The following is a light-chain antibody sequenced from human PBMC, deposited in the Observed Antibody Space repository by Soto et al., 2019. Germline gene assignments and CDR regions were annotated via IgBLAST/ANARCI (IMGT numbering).Light chain of an antibody. J-gene: IGLJ1*01. CDR3: CAYAGSNTYV. Sequence: QSALSQPASVSGSPGQSIAISCTGTSSDVGSYNLVSWYQQHPGKAPNLMIYDAFRRPSGVSDRFSGSRSGNTASLTISGLQSEDEADYYCCAYAGSNTYVFGTGTKLTVL. V-gene: IGLV2-23*01. CDR2: DAF. CDR1: SSDVGSYNL.